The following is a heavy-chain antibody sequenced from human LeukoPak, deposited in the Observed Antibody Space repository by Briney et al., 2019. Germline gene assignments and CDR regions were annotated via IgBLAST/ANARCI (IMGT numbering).Heavy chain of an antibody. Sequence: SETLSLTCAVYGGSFSGYYWSWIRQPPGKGLEWIGEINHSGSTNYNPSLKSRVTISVDTSKNQFSLKLSSVTAADTAVYYCARGMVRGSRIYYGMDVWGQGTTVTVSS. J-gene: IGHJ6*02. V-gene: IGHV4-34*01. CDR1: GGSFSGYY. CDR3: ARGMVRGSRIYYGMDV. CDR2: INHSGST. D-gene: IGHD3-10*01.